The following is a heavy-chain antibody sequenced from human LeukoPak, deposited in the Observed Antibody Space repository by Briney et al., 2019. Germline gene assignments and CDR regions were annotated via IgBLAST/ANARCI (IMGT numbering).Heavy chain of an antibody. Sequence: SVKVSCKASGGTFSIYAISWVRQAPGQGLEWMGGIIPIFGTANYAQKFQGGVTITADESTSTAYMELSSLRSEDTAVYYCARGLTAAGTDYWGQGTLVTVSS. D-gene: IGHD6-13*01. CDR1: GGTFSIYA. V-gene: IGHV1-69*13. CDR3: ARGLTAAGTDY. CDR2: IIPIFGTA. J-gene: IGHJ4*02.